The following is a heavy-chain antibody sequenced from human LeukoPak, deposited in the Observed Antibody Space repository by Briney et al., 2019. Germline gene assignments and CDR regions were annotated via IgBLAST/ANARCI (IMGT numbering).Heavy chain of an antibody. CDR1: GDSFNTYY. D-gene: IGHD3-3*01. CDR3: AKKRRRGYYLNSAFDM. V-gene: IGHV4-34*01. Sequence: TASETLSLTCSVNGDSFNTYYWSWIRQPPGKALEWIGEVSHRGTTSYSPSLKSRVTISVETSKNQFSLSVKSVTAADTAIYYCAKKRRRGYYLNSAFDMWGQGTMVTVSS. J-gene: IGHJ3*02. CDR2: VSHRGTT.